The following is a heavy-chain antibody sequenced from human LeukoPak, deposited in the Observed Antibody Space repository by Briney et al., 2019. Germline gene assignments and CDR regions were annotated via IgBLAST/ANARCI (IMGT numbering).Heavy chain of an antibody. D-gene: IGHD5-12*01. V-gene: IGHV4-59*01. CDR2: IYYSGST. CDR1: GGSISSYY. CDR3: AAARSEYSGYDSDNWFDP. Sequence: PSETLSLTCTVSGGSISSYYWSWIRQPPGRGLEWIGYIYYSGSTNYNPSLKSRVTISVDTSKNQFSLKLSSVTAADTAVYYCAAARSEYSGYDSDNWFDPWGQGTLVTVSS. J-gene: IGHJ5*02.